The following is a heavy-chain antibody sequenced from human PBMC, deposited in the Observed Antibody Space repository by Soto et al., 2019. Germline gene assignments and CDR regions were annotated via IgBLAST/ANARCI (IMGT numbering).Heavy chain of an antibody. V-gene: IGHV3-23*01. CDR3: AKVSLGALTFTDYYYYGLDV. CDR1: GFTFSTYA. Sequence: EVQLLESGGGLVQPGGSLRLSCAASGFTFSTYAMNWVRQAPGKGLEWVSAIRGGGGSTYYADSVKGRVTISRDNSKNTLYLQMNSLRAEDTAVYYCAKVSLGALTFTDYYYYGLDVLGQGTTVTVSS. CDR2: IRGGGGST. D-gene: IGHD1-26*01. J-gene: IGHJ6*02.